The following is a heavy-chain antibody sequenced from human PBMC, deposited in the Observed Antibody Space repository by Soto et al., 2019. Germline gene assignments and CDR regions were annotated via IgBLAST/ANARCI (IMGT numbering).Heavy chain of an antibody. V-gene: IGHV3-7*01. CDR1: GFTFPNYC. CDR2: INKDGSEK. J-gene: IGHJ6*02. CDR3: RRDQVRTAVGA. Sequence: GGSLRLSCVAFGFTFPNYCMNWVRQAPGKGLEWVANINKDGSEKSYVDSVKGRFTISRDNADNSVYLQMNSLRAEDTALYYRRRDQVRTAVGAWDLVTTATVS. D-gene: IGHD3-10*01.